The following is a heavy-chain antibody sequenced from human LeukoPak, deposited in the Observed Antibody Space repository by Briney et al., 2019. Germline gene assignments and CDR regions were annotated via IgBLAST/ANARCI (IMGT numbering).Heavy chain of an antibody. J-gene: IGHJ4*02. CDR3: ARAGGIVGAVLDY. CDR2: IIPILGIA. CDR1: GGTFSSYA. V-gene: IGHV1-69*04. D-gene: IGHD1-26*01. Sequence: ASVKVSCKASGGTFSSYAISWVRQAPGQGLEWMGRIIPILGIANYAQKFQGRVTITADKSTSTAYMELSSLRSEGTAVYYCARAGGIVGAVLDYWGQGTLVTVSS.